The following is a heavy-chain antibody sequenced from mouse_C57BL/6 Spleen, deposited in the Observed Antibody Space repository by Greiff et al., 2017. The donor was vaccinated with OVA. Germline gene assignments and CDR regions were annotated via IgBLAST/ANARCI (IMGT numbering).Heavy chain of an antibody. CDR1: GYTFTSYW. J-gene: IGHJ3*01. CDR2: IDPSDSYT. D-gene: IGHD6-1*01. CDR3: ARRGQTSVAY. Sequence: QVQLQQPGAELVRPGTSVKLSCKASGYTFTSYWMHWVKQRPGQGLEWIGVIDPSDSYTNYNQKFKGKATLTVDTSSSTDYMQLSSLTSEDSAVYYCARRGQTSVAYWGQGTLVTVSA. V-gene: IGHV1-59*01.